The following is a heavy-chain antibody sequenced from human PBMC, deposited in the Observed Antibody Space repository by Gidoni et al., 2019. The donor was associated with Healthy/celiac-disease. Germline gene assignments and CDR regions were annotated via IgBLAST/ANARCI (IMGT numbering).Heavy chain of an antibody. CDR2: ISYDGSNK. Sequence: QVQLVESGGGVVQPGRSLRLSCAASGFTFSSYAMHWVRQAPGKGLEWVAVISYDGSNKYYADSVKGRFTISRDNSKNTLYLQMNSLRAEDTAVYYCARDSVETTVIDIFDYWGQGTLVTVSS. V-gene: IGHV3-30-3*01. CDR1: GFTFSSYA. D-gene: IGHD4-17*01. J-gene: IGHJ4*02. CDR3: ARDSVETTVIDIFDY.